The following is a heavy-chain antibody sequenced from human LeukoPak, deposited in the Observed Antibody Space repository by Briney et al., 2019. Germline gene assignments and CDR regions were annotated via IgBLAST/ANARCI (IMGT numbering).Heavy chain of an antibody. J-gene: IGHJ3*01. CDR3: ATTGRM. CDR1: GFSFSVFW. Sequence: GGSLRLSCAASGFSFSVFWMHWVRQAPGKGPVWVSRIKTDGSITNYADSVKGRFTVSRDNSKNTLYLQMNSLRVEGTAVYYCATTGRMWGQGTMVTVSS. CDR2: IKTDGSIT. D-gene: IGHD1-1*01. V-gene: IGHV3-74*01.